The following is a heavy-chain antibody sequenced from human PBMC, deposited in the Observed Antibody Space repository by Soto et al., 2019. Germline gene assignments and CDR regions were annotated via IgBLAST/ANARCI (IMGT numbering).Heavy chain of an antibody. D-gene: IGHD6-19*01. CDR2: ISGSGGST. J-gene: IGHJ4*02. Sequence: GGSLRLSCAASGFTFSSYAMSWVRQAPGKGLEWVSAISGSGGSTYYADSVKDRFTISRDNSKNTLYLQMNSLRAEDTAVYYCAKCPSSGLYYFDYWGQGTLLTVSS. CDR1: GFTFSSYA. CDR3: AKCPSSGLYYFDY. V-gene: IGHV3-23*01.